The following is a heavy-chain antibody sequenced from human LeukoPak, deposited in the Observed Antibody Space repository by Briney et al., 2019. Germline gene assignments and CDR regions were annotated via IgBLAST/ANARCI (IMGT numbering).Heavy chain of an antibody. CDR2: ISGSGGST. D-gene: IGHD6-13*01. CDR1: GFTFSSYA. J-gene: IGHJ5*02. Sequence: PGGSLRLSCAASGFTFSSYAMSWVRQAPGKGLEWVSAISGSGGSTYYADSVKGQFTISRDNSKNTLYLQMNSLRAEDTAVYYCAKARQLVPYNWFDPWGQGTLVTVSS. V-gene: IGHV3-23*01. CDR3: AKARQLVPYNWFDP.